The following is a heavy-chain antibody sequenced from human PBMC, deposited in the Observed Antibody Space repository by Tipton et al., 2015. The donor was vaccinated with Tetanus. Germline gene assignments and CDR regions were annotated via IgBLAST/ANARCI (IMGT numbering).Heavy chain of an antibody. CDR1: RGSRSANY. CDR3: ACGSCYFDSSYHSPLDF. J-gene: IGHJ4*02. CDR2: IQYNGIT. V-gene: IGHV4-59*01. D-gene: IGHD3-22*01. Sequence: TLSLTCAVSRGSRSANYWSWIRQSPGKGLEWIGYIQYNGITNYHPSLKSRVTISVDSPQSQFSLRLASVTAADTAVYYCACGSCYFDSSYHSPLDFWGRVTLVTVSS.